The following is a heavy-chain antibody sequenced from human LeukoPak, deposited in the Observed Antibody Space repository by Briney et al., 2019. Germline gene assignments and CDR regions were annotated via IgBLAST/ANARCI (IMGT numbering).Heavy chain of an antibody. CDR3: AAGTAADY. D-gene: IGHD6-13*01. Sequence: PGGSLRVSRVVSGIPFSDYYMNWIRQAPGKGLEWISYISSSSSYRDYAASVKGRFTISRDNAKNVLYLQMNSLRVEDTAVYYCAAGTAADYWGLGNLVSVSS. J-gene: IGHJ4*02. V-gene: IGHV3-11*03. CDR2: ISSSSSYR. CDR1: GIPFSDYY.